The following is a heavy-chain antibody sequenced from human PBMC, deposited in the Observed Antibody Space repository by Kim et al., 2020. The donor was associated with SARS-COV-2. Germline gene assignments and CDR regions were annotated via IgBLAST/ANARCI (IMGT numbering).Heavy chain of an antibody. CDR2: INDNGDHT. CDR3: AKRNRLTRTGIDAFDI. V-gene: IGHV3-23*01. D-gene: IGHD2-15*01. J-gene: IGHJ3*02. Sequence: GGSLRLSCVASGFTFRSYAVTWVRQAPGKGLEWVSAINDNGDHTYYTDSARGRFTISRDNSKNTVFLQLNSLSAEDTSLYSCAKRNRLTRTGIDAFDIWG. CDR1: GFTFRSYA.